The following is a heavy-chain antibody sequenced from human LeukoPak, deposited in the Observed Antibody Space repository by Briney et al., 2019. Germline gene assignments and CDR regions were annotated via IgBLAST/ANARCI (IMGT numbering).Heavy chain of an antibody. CDR2: ISYDGSNK. J-gene: IGHJ4*02. Sequence: GGSLRLSCAASGFTFSSYSMNWVRQAPGKGLEWVAVISYDGSNKYYADSVKGRFTISRDNSKNTLYLQMNSLRAEDTAVYYCAKGSGVAATLVPFDYWGQGTLVTVSS. D-gene: IGHD2-15*01. V-gene: IGHV3-30*18. CDR1: GFTFSSYS. CDR3: AKGSGVAATLVPFDY.